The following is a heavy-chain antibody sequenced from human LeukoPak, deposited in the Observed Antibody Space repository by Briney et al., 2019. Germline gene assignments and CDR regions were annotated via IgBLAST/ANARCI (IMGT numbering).Heavy chain of an antibody. Sequence: GGSLRLSCAASGFTFSSYWMTWVRQAPGKGLEWVANMNLDGSEKYYVDSVKGRFIISRDNAKNSLFLQMNSLIAEDTAVYYCARDDGFSCYSYWGQGTLVTVSS. CDR3: ARDDGFSCYSY. D-gene: IGHD3/OR15-3a*01. J-gene: IGHJ4*02. CDR2: MNLDGSEK. CDR1: GFTFSSYW. V-gene: IGHV3-7*01.